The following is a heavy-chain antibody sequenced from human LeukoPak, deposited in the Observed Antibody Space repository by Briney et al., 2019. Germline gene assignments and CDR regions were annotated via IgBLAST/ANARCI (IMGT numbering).Heavy chain of an antibody. V-gene: IGHV4-39*01. CDR2: IYYSGST. Sequence: SETLSLTCTVSGGSISSSSYYWGWIRQPPGKGLEWIGSIYYSGSTYYNPSLKSRVTISVDTSKNQFSLKLSSVTAADTAVYYCARTRSSGYLTFDYWGQGILVTVSS. J-gene: IGHJ4*02. D-gene: IGHD3-22*01. CDR1: GGSISSSSYY. CDR3: ARTRSSGYLTFDY.